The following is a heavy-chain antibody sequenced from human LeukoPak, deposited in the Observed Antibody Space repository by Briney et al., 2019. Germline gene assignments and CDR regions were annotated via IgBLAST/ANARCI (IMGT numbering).Heavy chain of an antibody. CDR3: ARAGDCGGGSCFLDY. CDR1: GFTGSTNS. J-gene: IGHJ4*02. CDR2: LYRGGNT. V-gene: IGHV3-66*01. D-gene: IGHD2-15*01. Sequence: GGSLRRSCAASGFTGSTNSMSWVRQAPGKGLEWVSVLYRGGNTYYADSVKGRFTISRDNSKNTLYLQMNSLRAEDTAVYYCARAGDCGGGSCFLDYWGQGTLVTVSS.